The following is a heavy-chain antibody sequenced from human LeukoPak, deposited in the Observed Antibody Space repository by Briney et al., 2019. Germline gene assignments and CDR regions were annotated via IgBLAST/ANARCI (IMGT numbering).Heavy chain of an antibody. Sequence: GGSLRLSCASSGFTFSSYSMNWVRQAPGKGLEWVSSISSSSSYIYYADSVKGRFTISRDNAKNSLYLQMNSLRAEDTAVYYCARWVRGGYSYGPHFAYWGQGTLVTVSS. CDR1: GFTFSSYS. CDR2: ISSSSSYI. J-gene: IGHJ4*02. CDR3: ARWVRGGYSYGPHFAY. D-gene: IGHD5-18*01. V-gene: IGHV3-21*01.